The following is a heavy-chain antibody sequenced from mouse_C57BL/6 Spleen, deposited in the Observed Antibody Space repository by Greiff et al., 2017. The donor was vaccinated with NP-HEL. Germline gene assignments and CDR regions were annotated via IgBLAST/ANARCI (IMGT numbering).Heavy chain of an antibody. Sequence: QVQLQQPGTELVKPGASVKLSCKASGYTFTSYWMHWVKQRPGQGLEWIGNINPSNGGTNYNEKFKSKATLTVDKSSSTAYMQLISLTSEDSAVYDCARKGSGDYDDWFAYWGKGTLVTVSA. V-gene: IGHV1-53*01. J-gene: IGHJ3*01. CDR2: INPSNGGT. CDR1: GYTFTSYW. CDR3: ARKGSGDYDDWFAY. D-gene: IGHD2-4*01.